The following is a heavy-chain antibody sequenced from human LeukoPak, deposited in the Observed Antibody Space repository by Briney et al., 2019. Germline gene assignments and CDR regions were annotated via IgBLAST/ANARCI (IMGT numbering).Heavy chain of an antibody. Sequence: GGSLRLSCAASGFTFSSYWVHWVRQAPGKGLVWVSRINGDGSSTSYADSVKGRFTISRDNAKNTLYLQMTSLRVEDTAVYYCAAVVRSGSPFDYWGQGTLVTVSS. CDR3: AAVVRSGSPFDY. CDR1: GFTFSSYW. D-gene: IGHD6-25*01. V-gene: IGHV3-74*01. CDR2: INGDGSST. J-gene: IGHJ4*02.